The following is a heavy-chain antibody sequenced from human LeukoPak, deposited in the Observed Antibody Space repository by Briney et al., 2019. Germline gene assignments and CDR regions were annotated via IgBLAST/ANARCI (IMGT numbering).Heavy chain of an antibody. CDR1: GFTFSSYA. D-gene: IGHD6-13*01. CDR2: ISGSGGST. V-gene: IGHV3-23*01. Sequence: GGSLRLPCAASGFTFSSYAMSWVRQAPGKGLEWVSAISGSGGSTYYADSVKGRFTIPRDNSKNTLYLQMNSLRAEDTAVYYCAKASGYSSSWYEDYWGQGTLVTVSS. CDR3: AKASGYSSSWYEDY. J-gene: IGHJ4*02.